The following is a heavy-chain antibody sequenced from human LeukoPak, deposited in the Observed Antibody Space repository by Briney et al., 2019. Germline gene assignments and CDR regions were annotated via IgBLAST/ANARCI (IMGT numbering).Heavy chain of an antibody. CDR3: ARDPSGYFNY. D-gene: IGHD3-22*01. J-gene: IGHJ4*02. V-gene: IGHV4-61*01. CDR1: GVSVSSGNYY. Sequence: SETLSLTCTVSGVSVSSGNYYWSWIRQPPGKGLEWIGYIYYSGSTNYNPSLKSRVTISVDTSKNQFSLKLSSMTAADTAVYYCARDPSGYFNYWGQGTLATVSS. CDR2: IYYSGST.